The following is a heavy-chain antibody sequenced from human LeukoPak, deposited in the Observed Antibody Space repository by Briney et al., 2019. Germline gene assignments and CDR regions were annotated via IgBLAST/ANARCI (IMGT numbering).Heavy chain of an antibody. D-gene: IGHD6-13*01. CDR1: GDSVSSTA. V-gene: IGHV6-1*01. Sequence: SQTLSLTCAISGDSVSSTAWNWIRQSPSRGLEWLGRTYYRSKWYNDYAVSVKSRITINPDTSKNQFSLRLSSVTAADTAVYYCARLFPAAGTPYYYIMDVWGQGTTVTVSS. CDR2: TYYRSKWYN. CDR3: ARLFPAAGTPYYYIMDV. J-gene: IGHJ6*02.